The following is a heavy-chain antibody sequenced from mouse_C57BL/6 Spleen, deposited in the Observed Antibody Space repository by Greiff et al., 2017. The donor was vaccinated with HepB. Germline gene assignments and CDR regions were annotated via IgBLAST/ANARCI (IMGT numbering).Heavy chain of an antibody. CDR3: APLYGSRSAY. CDR2: INPNNGGT. CDR1: GYTFTDYN. D-gene: IGHD1-1*01. Sequence: VQLQHSGPELVKPGASVKMSCKASGYTFTDYNMHWVKQSHGKSLEWIGYINPNNGGTSYNQKFKGKATLTVNKSSSTAYMELRSLTSEDSAVYYCAPLYGSRSAYWGQGTLVTVSA. J-gene: IGHJ3*01. V-gene: IGHV1-22*01.